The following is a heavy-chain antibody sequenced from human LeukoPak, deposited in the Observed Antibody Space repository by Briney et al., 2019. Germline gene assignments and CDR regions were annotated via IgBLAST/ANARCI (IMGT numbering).Heavy chain of an antibody. CDR2: ISSGGTTI. CDR1: GFTFSSYG. J-gene: IGHJ3*02. D-gene: IGHD6-13*01. Sequence: GGSLRLSCAASGFTFSSYGMNWVRQAPGKGLEWVSYISSGGTTIYYADSVKGRFTISRDNAKNSLYLQMSSLRAEDTAVYYCAREFGSSWYQAFNIWGQGTMVTVSS. V-gene: IGHV3-48*03. CDR3: AREFGSSWYQAFNI.